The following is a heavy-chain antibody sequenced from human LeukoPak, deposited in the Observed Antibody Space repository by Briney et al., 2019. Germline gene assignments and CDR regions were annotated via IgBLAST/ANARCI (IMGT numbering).Heavy chain of an antibody. CDR1: GFTFANYA. CDR3: AKGEGSMIVN. V-gene: IGHV3-9*01. CDR2: ISWNSGNI. D-gene: IGHD3-22*01. J-gene: IGHJ4*02. Sequence: PGESLRLSCAASGFTFANYAMHWVRQAPGKGLEWVSGISWNSGNIGYADSVKGRFTISRDNAKNSLYLQMNSLRAEDTALYYCAKGEGSMIVNWGQGTLVTVSS.